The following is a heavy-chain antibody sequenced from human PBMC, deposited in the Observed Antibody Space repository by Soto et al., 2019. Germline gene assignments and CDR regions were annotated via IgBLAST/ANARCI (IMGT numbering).Heavy chain of an antibody. CDR2: IYWDDDK. D-gene: IGHD3-10*01. CDR1: GFSLTTTGVN. J-gene: IGHJ4*01. CDR3: ARRDYYGSLDY. Sequence: QITLKESGPPLVKPIQTLTLTCAFSGFSLTTTGVNVAWIRQPPGKALEWLALIYWDDDKRYRPSLRSRLTITKDTSKNQVVLTMTNMDPVDTGTYYCARRDYYGSLDYWGHGTLVTVSS. V-gene: IGHV2-5*02.